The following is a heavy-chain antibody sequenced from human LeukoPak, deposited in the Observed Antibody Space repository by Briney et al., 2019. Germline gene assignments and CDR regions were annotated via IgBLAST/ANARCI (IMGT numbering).Heavy chain of an antibody. CDR3: ARGFGVYSERGGYGYWFDP. V-gene: IGHV1-8*01. Sequence: AASAKVSCKASGYTFSSYDINWVRQAAGHGLEWMGWMNPNSGNTGYAQKFQGRVTMTRNTSITTAYMELSSLRSEDTAVHYCARGFGVYSERGGYGYWFDPWGQGTQVTVSS. CDR2: MNPNSGNT. J-gene: IGHJ5*02. D-gene: IGHD3-22*01. CDR1: GYTFSSYD.